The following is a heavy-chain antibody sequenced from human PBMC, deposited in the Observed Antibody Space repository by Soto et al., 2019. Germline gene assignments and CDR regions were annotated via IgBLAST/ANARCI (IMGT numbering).Heavy chain of an antibody. Sequence: QVQLVQSGAEVKKPGASVKVSCKASGYTFTSYGSSWVRQAPGQGLEWMGWISAYNGNTKYEQKLQGRVTMTTDTSTSKAYMELRSLKSDDTAVYYGARTYFDVWSGYYTPQDFGSWGQGTLVTVSS. D-gene: IGHD3-3*01. J-gene: IGHJ4*02. V-gene: IGHV1-18*01. CDR1: GYTFTSYG. CDR3: ARTYFDVWSGYYTPQDFGS. CDR2: ISAYNGNT.